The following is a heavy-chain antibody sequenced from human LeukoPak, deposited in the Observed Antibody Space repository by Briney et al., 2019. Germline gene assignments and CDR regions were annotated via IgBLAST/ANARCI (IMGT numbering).Heavy chain of an antibody. CDR2: INSDGSIT. CDR1: GFTFTTYW. V-gene: IGHV3-74*01. D-gene: IGHD5-18*01. CDR3: ARDGVDTANDV. J-gene: IGHJ6*02. Sequence: GGSLRLSCAASGFTFTTYWMHWVRQAPGKGLVWVSHINSDGSITSYADSVKGRFTISRDNAKNTLYLQMNSLRAEDTAVYYCARDGVDTANDVWGQGTAVTVSS.